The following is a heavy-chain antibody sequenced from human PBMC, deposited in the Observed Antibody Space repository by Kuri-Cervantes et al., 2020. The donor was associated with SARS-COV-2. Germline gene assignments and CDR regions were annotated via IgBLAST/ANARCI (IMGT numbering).Heavy chain of an antibody. CDR2: ISSSSSYI. CDR3: ARDSLRGIFGVVIIDY. CDR1: GFTFSSYS. J-gene: IGHJ4*02. Sequence: LSLTCAASGFTFSSYSMNWVRQAPGKGLEWVSSISSSSSYIYYADSVKGRFTISRDNAKNSLYLQMNSLRAEDTAVYYCARDSLRGIFGVVIIDYWGQGTLVTVSS. D-gene: IGHD3-3*01. V-gene: IGHV3-21*01.